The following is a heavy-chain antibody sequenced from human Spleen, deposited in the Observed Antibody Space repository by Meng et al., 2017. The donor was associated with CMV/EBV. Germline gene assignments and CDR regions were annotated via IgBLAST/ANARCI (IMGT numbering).Heavy chain of an antibody. Sequence: GESLKISCAASGFTFSSYAMTWVRQAPGKGLEWVSTVAVGGESTYYADSVKGRFTISRDSAKNSLYLQMNSLRAEDTAVYYCVAIAFDYWGQGTLVTVSS. CDR1: GFTFSSYA. D-gene: IGHD2-2*02. J-gene: IGHJ4*02. CDR3: VAIAFDY. V-gene: IGHV3-23*01. CDR2: VAVGGEST.